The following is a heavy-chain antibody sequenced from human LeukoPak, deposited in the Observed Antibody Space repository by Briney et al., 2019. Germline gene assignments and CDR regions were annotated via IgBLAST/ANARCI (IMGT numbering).Heavy chain of an antibody. Sequence: SETLSLTCTVSGGSISSSSYYWGWIRQPPGKGLEWIGILYYSGSTYYNPSLKSRVTISVDTSKNQFSLKLSSVTAADTALYYCARADYYYYYMDVWGKGTTVTVSS. CDR2: LYYSGST. J-gene: IGHJ6*03. CDR3: ARADYYYYYMDV. CDR1: GGSISSSSYY. V-gene: IGHV4-39*07.